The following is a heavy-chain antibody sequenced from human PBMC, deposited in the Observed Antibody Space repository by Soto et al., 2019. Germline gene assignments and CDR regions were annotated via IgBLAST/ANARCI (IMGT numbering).Heavy chain of an antibody. CDR1: GGLFSSYA. Sequence: GASMKVSCNASGGLFSSYAISWVRQAPGQGLEWVVVIIPVFDTAYYAEKFQGRVTITADESTNTAYMELSGLRSEDTAMYYCARGDIGYVLFNEFWGQGTLVTVSS. CDR2: IIPVFDTA. V-gene: IGHV1-69*13. CDR3: ARGDIGYVLFNEF. D-gene: IGHD2-15*01. J-gene: IGHJ4*02.